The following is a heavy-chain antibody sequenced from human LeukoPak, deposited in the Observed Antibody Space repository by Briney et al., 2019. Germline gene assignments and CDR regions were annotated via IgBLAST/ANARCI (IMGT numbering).Heavy chain of an antibody. D-gene: IGHD5-18*01. CDR1: GCTFSSYT. V-gene: IGHV1-69*04. J-gene: IGHJ4*02. Sequence: GASVKVSCKASGCTFSSYTISWVRQAPGQGLEWMGRIITILGIANYAQKFQGRVTITADKSTSPAYMELSSRRSDDTAVYYCERERRASPTADYWGQGTLVSVSS. CDR2: IITILGIA. CDR3: ERERRASPTADY.